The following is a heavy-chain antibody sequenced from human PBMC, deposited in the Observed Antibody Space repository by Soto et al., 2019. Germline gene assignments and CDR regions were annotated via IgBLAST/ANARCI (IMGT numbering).Heavy chain of an antibody. J-gene: IGHJ5*02. CDR1: GFTFSSYG. Sequence: PGGSVRLSXAASGFTFSSYGMHWVRQAPGKGLEWVAVISYDGSNKYYADSVKGRFTISRDNSKNTLYLQMNSLRAEDTAVYYCAKETVDSSGWYRWFDPWGQGTLVTVSS. V-gene: IGHV3-30*18. CDR3: AKETVDSSGWYRWFDP. CDR2: ISYDGSNK. D-gene: IGHD6-19*01.